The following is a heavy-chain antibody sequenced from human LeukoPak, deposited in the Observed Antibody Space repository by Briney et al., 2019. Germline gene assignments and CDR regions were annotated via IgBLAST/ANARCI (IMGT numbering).Heavy chain of an antibody. CDR1: GGSISSGSYY. V-gene: IGHV4-61*02. D-gene: IGHD6-19*01. J-gene: IGHJ6*03. CDR3: AKQWLVRNYYYYYYMDV. CDR2: IYTSGST. Sequence: PSETLSLTCTVSGGSISSGSYYWSWIRQPAGKGLEWIGRIYTSGSTNYNPSLKSRVTISVDTSKNQCSLKLSSVTAADTAVYYCAKQWLVRNYYYYYYMDVWGKGTTVTVSS.